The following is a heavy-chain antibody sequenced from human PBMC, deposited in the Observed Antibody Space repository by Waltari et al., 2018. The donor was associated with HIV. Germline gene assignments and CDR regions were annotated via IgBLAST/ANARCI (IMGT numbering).Heavy chain of an antibody. CDR2: IYYSGST. CDR1: GGSISSGGYY. D-gene: IGHD2-2*01. V-gene: IGHV4-31*03. Sequence: QVQLQESGPGLVKPSQTLSLTCTVSGGSISSGGYYWSWIRQHPGKGLEWIGYIYYSGSTSDNPSLKRRVTIAVDTSKNQFALKLSSVTAADTAVYYCARVVPAGWFDPWGQGTLVTVSS. CDR3: ARVVPAGWFDP. J-gene: IGHJ5*02.